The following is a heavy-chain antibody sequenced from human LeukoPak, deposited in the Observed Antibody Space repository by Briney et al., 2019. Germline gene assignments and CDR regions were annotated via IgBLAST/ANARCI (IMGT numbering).Heavy chain of an antibody. CDR2: ISHDGSNK. CDR3: AKDPTVTTVTTSAY. Sequence: GGSLRLSCAASGFTFSSYGMHWVRQAPGKGLGWVAVISHDGSNKYYADSVKGRFTISRDNSKNTLYLQMNSLRAEDTAVYYCAKDPTVTTVTTSAYWGQGTLVTVSS. V-gene: IGHV3-30*18. D-gene: IGHD4-17*01. J-gene: IGHJ4*02. CDR1: GFTFSSYG.